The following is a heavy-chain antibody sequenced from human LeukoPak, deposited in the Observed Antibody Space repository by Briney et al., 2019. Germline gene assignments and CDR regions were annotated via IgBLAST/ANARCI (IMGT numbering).Heavy chain of an antibody. J-gene: IGHJ6*02. CDR3: ARDAQYSDSGWYTPISYYYYGMDV. V-gene: IGHV1-24*01. CDR1: GYTLTELS. D-gene: IGHD6-19*01. Sequence: WASVKVSCKVSGYTLTELSMHWVRQAPGKGLEWMGGFDPEDGETIYAQKFQGRVTMTTDTSTSTAYMELRSPRSDDTAVYYCARDAQYSDSGWYTPISYYYYGMDVWGQGTTVTVSS. CDR2: FDPEDGET.